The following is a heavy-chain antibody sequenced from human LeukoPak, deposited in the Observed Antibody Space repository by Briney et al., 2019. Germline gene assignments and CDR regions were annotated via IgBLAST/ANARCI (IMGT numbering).Heavy chain of an antibody. CDR3: ARAPVSASFSDY. Sequence: ASVKVSCKASGYTFTSYDINWVRQATGQGLEWMGWMNPNSGNTGYAQKFQGRVTMTRNTSISTAYMELSSLRSEDTAVYYCARAPVSASFSDYWGQGTLVTVSS. D-gene: IGHD3-16*02. J-gene: IGHJ4*02. CDR1: GYTFTSYD. V-gene: IGHV1-8*01. CDR2: MNPNSGNT.